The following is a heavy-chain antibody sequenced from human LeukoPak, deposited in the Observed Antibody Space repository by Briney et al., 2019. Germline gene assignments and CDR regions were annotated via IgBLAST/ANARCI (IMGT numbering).Heavy chain of an antibody. CDR1: GFNFNDYA. CDR2: ISGGSGNR. CDR3: ARDRASYYYDSSGSGVDY. J-gene: IGHJ4*02. D-gene: IGHD3-22*01. V-gene: IGHV3-21*01. Sequence: GGSLTLSCAASGFNFNDYAMTWVRQAPGKGLEWVSGISGGSGNRDYGDSVKGRFTISRDNAKNSLYLQMNSLRAEDTAVYYCARDRASYYYDSSGSGVDYWGQGTLVTVSS.